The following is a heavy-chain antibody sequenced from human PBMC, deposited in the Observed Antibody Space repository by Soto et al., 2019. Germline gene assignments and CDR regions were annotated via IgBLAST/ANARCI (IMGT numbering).Heavy chain of an antibody. V-gene: IGHV1-18*01. Sequence: GASVKVSCKASGYTFTSYGISWVRQAPGQGLEWMGWISAYNGNTNYAQKPQGRVTMTTDTSTSTAYMELRSPRSDDTAVYYCARDPYYDFWSGYYRGPYYYYGMDVWGQGTTVTVSS. CDR2: ISAYNGNT. CDR1: GYTFTSYG. CDR3: ARDPYYDFWSGYYRGPYYYYGMDV. D-gene: IGHD3-3*01. J-gene: IGHJ6*02.